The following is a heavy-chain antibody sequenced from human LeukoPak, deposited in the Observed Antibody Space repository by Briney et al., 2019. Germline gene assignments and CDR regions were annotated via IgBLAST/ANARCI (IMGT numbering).Heavy chain of an antibody. J-gene: IGHJ4*02. Sequence: GGSLRLSCAVSGFTFSSYAMTWVRQAPGKGLEWVSAISGSGDSTYYADSVKGRFTISRDNSKNTLNLQMNSLRAEDTAVYYCVKDRTGTYTLDYWGQGTLVTVSS. CDR3: VKDRTGTYTLDY. D-gene: IGHD3-10*01. CDR2: ISGSGDST. V-gene: IGHV3-23*01. CDR1: GFTFSSYA.